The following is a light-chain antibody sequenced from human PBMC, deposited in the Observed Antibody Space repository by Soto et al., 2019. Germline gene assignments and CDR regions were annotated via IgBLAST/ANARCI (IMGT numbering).Light chain of an antibody. V-gene: IGLV1-44*01. J-gene: IGLJ2*01. CDR2: SNN. Sequence: QSVLTQPPSASGTPGRRVTISCSGSSSNIGSNTVNWYQRLPGTAPKLLIYSNNQRPSGVPDRFSGSKSGTSASLAISGLQSEDEADYYCAAWDDSLNGPVFGGGTKLTVL. CDR1: SSNIGSNT. CDR3: AAWDDSLNGPV.